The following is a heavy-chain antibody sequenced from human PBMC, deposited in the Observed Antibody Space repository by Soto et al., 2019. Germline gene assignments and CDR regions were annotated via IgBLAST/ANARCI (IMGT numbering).Heavy chain of an antibody. Sequence: VASVKVSCKASGYTFTSYDINWVRQATGQGLEWMGWMNPNSGNTGYAQKFQGRVTMTRNTSISTAYMELSSLRSEDTAVYYCAKEVFGGSYGYYYYGMDVWGQGTTVTVSS. CDR3: AKEVFGGSYGYYYYGMDV. D-gene: IGHD1-26*01. CDR1: GYTFTSYD. CDR2: MNPNSGNT. J-gene: IGHJ6*02. V-gene: IGHV1-8*01.